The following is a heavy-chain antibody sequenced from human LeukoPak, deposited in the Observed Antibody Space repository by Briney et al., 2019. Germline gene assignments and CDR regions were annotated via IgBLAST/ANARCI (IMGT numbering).Heavy chain of an antibody. J-gene: IGHJ4*02. CDR1: GYTFTGYY. CDR3: ASMRLYCSGGSCLDYYFDY. Sequence: ASVKVSCKASGYTFTGYYMHWVRLAPGQGREWMGWINPNSGGTNYAQKFQGRVTMTRDTSISTAYMELSRLRSDDTAVYYCASMRLYCSGGSCLDYYFDYWGQGTLFTVSS. CDR2: INPNSGGT. V-gene: IGHV1-2*02. D-gene: IGHD2-15*01.